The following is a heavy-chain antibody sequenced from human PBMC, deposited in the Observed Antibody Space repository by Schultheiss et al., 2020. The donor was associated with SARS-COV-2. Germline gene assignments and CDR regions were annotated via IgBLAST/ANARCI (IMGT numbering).Heavy chain of an antibody. Sequence: SETLSLTCTVSGGSISSYYWSWIRQPPGKGLEWIGYISYSGITNYNPSLKRRVTISVDTSKNQFSLKLSSVTAADTAVYYCARGVAVAYYYYYYMDVWGKGTTVTVSS. J-gene: IGHJ6*03. CDR2: ISYSGIT. CDR3: ARGVAVAYYYYYYMDV. D-gene: IGHD2-15*01. V-gene: IGHV4-59*12. CDR1: GGSISSYY.